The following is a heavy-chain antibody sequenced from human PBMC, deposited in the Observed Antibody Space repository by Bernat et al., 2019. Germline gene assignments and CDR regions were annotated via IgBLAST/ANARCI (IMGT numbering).Heavy chain of an antibody. J-gene: IGHJ4*02. CDR3: ARGLSGWYEGGYFDY. V-gene: IGHV4-39*01. D-gene: IGHD6-19*01. Sequence: QLQLQESGPGLVKPSETLSLTCTVSAGSISSHNYFWGWIREPPGKGLEWIGSVYSSGSTYYNPSLKGRVTISVDTSKNQFSLKLSSVTAADTAVYYCARGLSGWYEGGYFDYWGQGTLVTVSS. CDR2: VYSSGST. CDR1: AGSISSHNYF.